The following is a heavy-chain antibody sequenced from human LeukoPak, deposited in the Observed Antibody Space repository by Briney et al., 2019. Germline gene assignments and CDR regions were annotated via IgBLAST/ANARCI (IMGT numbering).Heavy chain of an antibody. CDR2: ISSSSSYI. D-gene: IGHD6-19*01. J-gene: IGHJ4*02. CDR3: ARKDSSGWYGESDY. V-gene: IGHV3-21*01. CDR1: GFTFSSYS. Sequence: GGSLRLSCAASGFTFSSYSMNWVRQAPGKGLEWVSSISSSSSYIYYADSVKGRFTISRDNAKNSLYLQMNSLRAEDTAVYYCARKDSSGWYGESDYWGQGTLVTVSS.